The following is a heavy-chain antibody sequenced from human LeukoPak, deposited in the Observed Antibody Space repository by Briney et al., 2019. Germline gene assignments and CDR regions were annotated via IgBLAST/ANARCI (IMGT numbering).Heavy chain of an antibody. J-gene: IGHJ4*02. V-gene: IGHV3-23*01. CDR3: AKLSSGWYSVFDY. CDR1: GFTFSSYA. D-gene: IGHD6-19*01. Sequence: GGSLILSCAASGFTFSSYAMSWVRQAPGKGLEWVSAISGSGGSTYYADSVKGRFTISRDNSKNTLYLQMNSLRAEDTAVYYCAKLSSGWYSVFDYWGQGTLVTVSS. CDR2: ISGSGGST.